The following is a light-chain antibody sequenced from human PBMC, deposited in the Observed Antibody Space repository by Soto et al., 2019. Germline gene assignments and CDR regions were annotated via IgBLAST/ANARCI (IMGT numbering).Light chain of an antibody. CDR3: QHYYYWPYN. Sequence: EIVVTQSPATLSLSPVERATLSSRASQTIDDTLAWYQRKPGQAPRLLIYDASTRATGVLARFSGSGSGTDFNLTISSLQSEDFAVYYCQHYYYWPYNFGQGTKVDIK. CDR1: QTIDDT. J-gene: IGKJ2*01. V-gene: IGKV3-15*01. CDR2: DAS.